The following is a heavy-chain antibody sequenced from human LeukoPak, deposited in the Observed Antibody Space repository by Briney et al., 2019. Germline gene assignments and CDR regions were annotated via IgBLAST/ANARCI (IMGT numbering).Heavy chain of an antibody. CDR1: GFTFDDYA. J-gene: IGHJ6*03. CDR2: ITWNSDNI. D-gene: IGHD3-16*01. Sequence: GGSLRLSCAASGFTFDDYAMHWVRQAPGKGLEWVSGITWNSDNIEYADSVKGRFTISRDNAKNSLYLQMNNLRAEDMALYYCAKGGGGRLIYYYYMDVWGKGTTVTVSS. CDR3: AKGGGGRLIYYYYMDV. V-gene: IGHV3-9*03.